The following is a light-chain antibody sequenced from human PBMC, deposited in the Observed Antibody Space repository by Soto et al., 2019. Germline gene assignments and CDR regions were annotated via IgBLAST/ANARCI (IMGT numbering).Light chain of an antibody. Sequence: QSALTQPPSASGSPGQSVTISCTGTSSDAGGYNYVSWYQQHPGKAPKLMIYEVTKRPSGVPDRFSGSKSGNTASLTVSGLQAEDEADYYCSSYAGSNHLFFGGGTQLTAL. CDR1: SSDAGGYNY. CDR2: EVT. CDR3: SSYAGSNHLF. J-gene: IGLJ7*02. V-gene: IGLV2-8*01.